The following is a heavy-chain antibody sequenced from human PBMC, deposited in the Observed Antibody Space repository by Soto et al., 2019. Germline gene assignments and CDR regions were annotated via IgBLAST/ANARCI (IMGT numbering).Heavy chain of an antibody. CDR2: IWYDGSDK. D-gene: IGHD1-26*01. J-gene: IGHJ4*02. Sequence: QVQLVESGGGVVQPGRSLRLSCAASGFTFSSYGMHWVRQAPGKGLEWVAVIWYDGSDKYYADSVKGRFTISRDNSKNTLYRQMSSLRAEDTAVYYCGRDAGAATVPVFDYWGQGTLVTVSS. CDR1: GFTFSSYG. CDR3: GRDAGAATVPVFDY. V-gene: IGHV3-33*01.